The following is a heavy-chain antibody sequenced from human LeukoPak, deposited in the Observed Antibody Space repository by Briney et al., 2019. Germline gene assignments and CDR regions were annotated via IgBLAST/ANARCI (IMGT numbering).Heavy chain of an antibody. CDR3: ARDAGKVPAAEFDY. V-gene: IGHV1-69*01. Sequence: SVKVSCKASGGTFSSYAISWVRQAPGQGLEWMGGIIPIFGTANYAQKFQGRVTITADESTSTAYMELSSLRSEDTAVYYCARDAGKVPAAEFDYWGQGTLVTVSS. J-gene: IGHJ4*02. CDR2: IIPIFGTA. CDR1: GGTFSSYA. D-gene: IGHD2-2*01.